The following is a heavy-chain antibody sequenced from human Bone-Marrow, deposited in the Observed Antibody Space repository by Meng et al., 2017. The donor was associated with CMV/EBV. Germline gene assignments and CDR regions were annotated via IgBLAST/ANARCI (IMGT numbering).Heavy chain of an antibody. V-gene: IGHV1-69*02. CDR3: ASTKGYCSSASCYMAPKYYYYGMDV. J-gene: IGHJ6*02. D-gene: IGHD2-2*02. CDR1: GGTFISYT. Sequence: SVKVSCKAFGGTFISYTISWVRQAPGQGLEWMGRIIPILGIANYTQKFQGRVTITADKSTSTAYMELSSLTSDDTAVYYCASTKGYCSSASCYMAPKYYYYGMDVWGQGTTVTVSS. CDR2: IIPILGIA.